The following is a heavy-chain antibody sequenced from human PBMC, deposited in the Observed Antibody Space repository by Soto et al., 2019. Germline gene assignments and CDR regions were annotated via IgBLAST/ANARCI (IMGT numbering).Heavy chain of an antibody. Sequence: RSLTCIVSGDSMSSGAYYWNWIRQHPGKGLEWIGYIYYSGNTYYNPSLKSRIVISVDTSKNQFSLNLGSVTAADTAIYYCASSYSGYLDNWGRGALVTVSS. CDR1: GDSMSSGAYY. CDR2: IYYSGNT. V-gene: IGHV4-31*03. CDR3: ASSYSGYLDN. D-gene: IGHD3-22*01. J-gene: IGHJ4*02.